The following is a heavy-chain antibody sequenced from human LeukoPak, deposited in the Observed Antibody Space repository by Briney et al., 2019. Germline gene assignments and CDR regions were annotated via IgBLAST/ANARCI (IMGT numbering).Heavy chain of an antibody. J-gene: IGHJ4*02. Sequence: TSGTLSLTCTVSGGSISSYYWSWIRQPPGKGLEWIGYIYYSGSTNYNPSLKSRVTISVDTSKNQFSLKLSSVTAADTAVYYCARDRYSSIDYWGQGTLVTVSS. V-gene: IGHV4-59*01. CDR3: ARDRYSSIDY. CDR2: IYYSGST. CDR1: GGSISSYY. D-gene: IGHD6-13*01.